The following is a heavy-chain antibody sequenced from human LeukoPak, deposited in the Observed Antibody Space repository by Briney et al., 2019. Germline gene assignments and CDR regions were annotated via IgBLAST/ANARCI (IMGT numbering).Heavy chain of an antibody. J-gene: IGHJ3*01. V-gene: IGHV3-20*04. CDR2: TNWDGGRR. Sequence: GVSLRLSCAASGFTFGDYAMSWVRQNPGNGLEWLSGTNWDGGRRGYADSVKGRFTISRDNAKNSVYLQMNRMRVEDTAMYYCARDGLMATIQHYDAFDFWGQGTKVTVSS. CDR1: GFTFGDYA. CDR3: ARDGLMATIQHYDAFDF. D-gene: IGHD5-24*01.